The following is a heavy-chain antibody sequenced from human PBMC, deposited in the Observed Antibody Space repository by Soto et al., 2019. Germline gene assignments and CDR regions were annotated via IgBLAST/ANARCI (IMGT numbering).Heavy chain of an antibody. D-gene: IGHD3-3*01. CDR1: GVSTTAYY. CDR2: THHSGYI. Sequence: QAQLQESGPGLVKPSETLSLTCSVSGVSTTAYYWGWVRQAPGRGLEWIGFTHHSGYINYGPSVKSRVTMSVDPSKNQISLKLTSVTATDTAVYYCARLQNFVNWSFDHWGQGALVTVSS. J-gene: IGHJ4*02. CDR3: ARLQNFVNWSFDH. V-gene: IGHV4-59*08.